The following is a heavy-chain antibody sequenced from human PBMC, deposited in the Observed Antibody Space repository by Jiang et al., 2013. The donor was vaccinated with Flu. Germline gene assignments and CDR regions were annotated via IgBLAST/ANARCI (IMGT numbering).Heavy chain of an antibody. CDR2: IYYSGST. Sequence: KPSETLSLTCTVSGGSISSSSYYWGWIRQPPGKGLEWIGSIYYSGSTYYNPSLKSRVTISVDTSKNQFSLKLSSVTAADTAVYYCARHRSGSYYYLAYWGQGTLVTVSS. CDR1: GGSISSSSYY. CDR3: ARHRSGSYYYLAY. V-gene: IGHV4-39*01. J-gene: IGHJ4*02. D-gene: IGHD1-26*01.